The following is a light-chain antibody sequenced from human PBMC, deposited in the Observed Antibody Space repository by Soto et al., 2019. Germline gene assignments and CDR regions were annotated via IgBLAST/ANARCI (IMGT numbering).Light chain of an antibody. J-gene: IGLJ3*02. V-gene: IGLV2-23*03. Sequence: QAVVTQPASVSGSPGQSITISCTGTSNDFGNYNLVSWYQHYPGQAPKLMLYEGSKRPSGVSDRFSGSKFGSTASLTISGLQAEDEAAYYCCSYAGASTFVFGGGTKVTVL. CDR3: CSYAGASTFV. CDR1: SNDFGNYNL. CDR2: EGS.